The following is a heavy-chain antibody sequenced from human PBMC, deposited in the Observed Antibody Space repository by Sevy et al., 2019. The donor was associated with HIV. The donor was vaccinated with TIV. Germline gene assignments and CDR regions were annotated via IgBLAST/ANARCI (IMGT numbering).Heavy chain of an antibody. V-gene: IGHV3-7*03. Sequence: GGSLRLSCAASGFTFSSYWMSWVRQAPGKGLEWVANIKQDGSEKYYVDSVKGRFTIPRDNAKNSLYLQTNSLRAEDTAVYYCARDITPHYDSSGYYRDYWGQGTLVTVSS. J-gene: IGHJ4*02. CDR2: IKQDGSEK. CDR1: GFTFSSYW. CDR3: ARDITPHYDSSGYYRDY. D-gene: IGHD3-22*01.